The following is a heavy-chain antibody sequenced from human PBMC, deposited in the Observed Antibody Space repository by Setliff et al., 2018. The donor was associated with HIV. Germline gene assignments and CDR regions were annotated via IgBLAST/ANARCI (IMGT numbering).Heavy chain of an antibody. V-gene: IGHV4-34*01. D-gene: IGHD5-18*01. J-gene: IGHJ6*03. CDR1: GGSFSNFY. Sequence: SETLSLTCAVYGGSFSNFYWGWIRQPPGKGLEWIGEINHKGNTNFNPSLKSRVTLSVDTSKNQLSLKLRSVTAADTAVYYCVRVTYYYYYYMDVWGEGTTVTVSS. CDR3: VRVTYYYYYYMDV. CDR2: INHKGNT.